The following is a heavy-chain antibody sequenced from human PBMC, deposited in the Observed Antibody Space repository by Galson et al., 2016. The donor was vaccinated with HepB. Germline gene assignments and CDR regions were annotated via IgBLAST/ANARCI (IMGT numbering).Heavy chain of an antibody. CDR1: GFTFSNYG. Sequence: SLRLSCAASGFTFSNYGIHWVRQAPGKGLEWVAVIWNDGKNKQYADSVKGRFTISRDNSKNTLYLQMNSLRAEDTALYYCARGRGYSGYASYYGMDVWGQGTTVTVSS. CDR2: IWNDGKNK. V-gene: IGHV3-33*01. D-gene: IGHD5-12*01. CDR3: ARGRGYSGYASYYGMDV. J-gene: IGHJ6*02.